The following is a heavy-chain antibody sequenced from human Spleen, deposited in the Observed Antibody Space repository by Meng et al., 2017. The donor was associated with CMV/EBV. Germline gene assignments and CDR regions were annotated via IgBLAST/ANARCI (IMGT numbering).Heavy chain of an antibody. CDR1: GGSISSGSYY. D-gene: IGHD6-13*01. CDR2: IYYSGST. J-gene: IGHJ6*02. CDR3: ARDCVHPRKQLPPPYYYGMDV. Sequence: SETLSLTCTVSGGSISSGSYYWGWIRQPPGKGLEWIGSIYYSGSTYYNPSLRSRVTISVDTSKNQFSLKLSCVTAPDTAVYYCARDCVHPRKQLPPPYYYGMDVWGQGTTVTVSS. V-gene: IGHV4-39*07.